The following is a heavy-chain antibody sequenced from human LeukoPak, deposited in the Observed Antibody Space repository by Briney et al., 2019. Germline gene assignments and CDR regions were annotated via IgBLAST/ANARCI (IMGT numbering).Heavy chain of an antibody. D-gene: IGHD3-10*01. V-gene: IGHV3-66*01. CDR3: ARSVRGTDFDY. J-gene: IGHJ4*02. CDR1: GSTFSSYS. Sequence: GGSLRLSCAASGSTFSSYSMNWVRQAPGKGLEWVSVIYSGGSTYYADSVKGRFTISRDNSKNTLYLQMNSLRAEDTAVYYCARSVRGTDFDYWGQGTLVTVSS. CDR2: IYSGGST.